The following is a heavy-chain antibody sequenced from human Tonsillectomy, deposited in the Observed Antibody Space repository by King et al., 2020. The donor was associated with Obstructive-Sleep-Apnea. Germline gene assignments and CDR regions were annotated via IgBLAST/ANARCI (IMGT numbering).Heavy chain of an antibody. CDR3: ARGGSGHLYYYYYGLDV. D-gene: IGHD2-15*01. CDR1: GFTVSSNY. V-gene: IGHV3-66*01. Sequence: VQLVESGGGLVQPGGSLRLSCAASGFTVSSNYMTWVRQAPGKGLEWVSLINSGGTTSYADSVRGRFTISRDNSKSTVYLHMNSLRAEDTAVYYCARGGSGHLYYYYYGLDVWGQGTTVTVSS. CDR2: INSGGTT. J-gene: IGHJ6*02.